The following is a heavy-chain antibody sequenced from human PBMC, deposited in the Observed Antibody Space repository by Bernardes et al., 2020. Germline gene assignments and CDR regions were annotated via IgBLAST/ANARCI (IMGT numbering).Heavy chain of an antibody. V-gene: IGHV5-51*01. Sequence: GESLKISCKGSGYSFTTFWIVWVRQIPGKGLEWMGIIFPGDSDTRYSPSFLGQVTMSVDQSISTAYLQWSSLKASDTAMYYCATTTMTSGNGGDYWGQGTLVTVSS. CDR1: GYSFTTFW. D-gene: IGHD4-17*01. CDR3: ATTTMTSGNGGDY. J-gene: IGHJ4*02. CDR2: IFPGDSDT.